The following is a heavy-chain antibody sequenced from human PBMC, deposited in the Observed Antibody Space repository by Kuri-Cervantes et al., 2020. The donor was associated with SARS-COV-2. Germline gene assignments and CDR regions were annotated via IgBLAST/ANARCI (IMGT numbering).Heavy chain of an antibody. CDR1: RFSFSSYA. D-gene: IGHD6-13*01. V-gene: IGHV3-23*01. J-gene: IGHJ4*02. CDR2: INADGDST. CDR3: ARDGGLAAAGKFDY. Sequence: GESLKISCAASRFSFSSYAMSWVRQAPGKGLEWVSGINADGDSTYYADSVKGRFTISRDNSKNTLYLQMNSLRAEDTAVYYCARDGGLAAAGKFDYWGQGTLVTVSS.